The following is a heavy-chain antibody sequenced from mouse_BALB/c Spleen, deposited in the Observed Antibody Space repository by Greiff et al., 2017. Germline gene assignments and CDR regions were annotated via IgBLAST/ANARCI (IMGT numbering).Heavy chain of an antibody. Sequence: EVQLVESGPGLVQPSQSLSLTCTVTGYSITSDYAWNWIRQFPGNKLEWMGYISYSGSTSYNPSLKSRISITRDTSKNQFFLQLNSVTTEDTAPYYCAGYGSIFDYWGQGTTLTVSS. CDR3: AGYGSIFDY. V-gene: IGHV3-2*02. J-gene: IGHJ2*01. CDR2: ISYSGST. D-gene: IGHD1-1*01. CDR1: GYSITSDYA.